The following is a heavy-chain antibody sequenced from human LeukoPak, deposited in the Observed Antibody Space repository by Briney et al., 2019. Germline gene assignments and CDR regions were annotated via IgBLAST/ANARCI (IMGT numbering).Heavy chain of an antibody. V-gene: IGHV3-66*01. J-gene: IGHJ5*02. CDR1: GFTVSSNY. Sequence: GGSLRLSCAASGFTVSSNYMSWVRQAPGKGLEWVSVIYSGGSTYYADSVKGRFTISRDNAKNSLYLQMNSLRAEDTAVYYCARVLPYDYINRFDRWGQGTLATVSS. CDR3: ARVLPYDYINRFDR. CDR2: IYSGGST. D-gene: IGHD4-11*01.